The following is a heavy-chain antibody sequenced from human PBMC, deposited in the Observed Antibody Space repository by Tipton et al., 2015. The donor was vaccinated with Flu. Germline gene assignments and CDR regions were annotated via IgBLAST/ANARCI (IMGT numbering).Heavy chain of an antibody. CDR3: ARNIPSSLFDY. CDR2: IYHSGST. V-gene: IGHV4-38-2*02. Sequence: PGLVKPSETLSLTCTVSGYSISSGYYWDWIRQPPGKGLEWIGSIYHSGSTYYNPSLKSRVTISVDTSKNQFSLKLSSVTAADTAVYYCARNIPSSLFDYWGQGTLVTVSS. CDR1: GYSISSGYY. J-gene: IGHJ4*02. D-gene: IGHD2/OR15-2a*01.